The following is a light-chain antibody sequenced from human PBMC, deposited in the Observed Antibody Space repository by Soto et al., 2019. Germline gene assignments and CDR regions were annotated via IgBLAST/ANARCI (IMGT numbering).Light chain of an antibody. CDR3: QQYGSSPLT. J-gene: IGKJ4*01. CDR1: QGISSY. CDR2: DAS. V-gene: IGKV1-8*01. Sequence: IRMTQSPSSLSASTGDRVTITCRASQGISSYLAWYQQKPGKAPKLLIYDASSLESGVPSRFSGSGSGTDFTLTISRLEPEDFAVYFCQQYGSSPLTFGGGTKVDIK.